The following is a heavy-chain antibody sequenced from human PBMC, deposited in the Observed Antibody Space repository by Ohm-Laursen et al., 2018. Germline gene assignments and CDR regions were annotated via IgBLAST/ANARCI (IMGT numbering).Heavy chain of an antibody. CDR1: GFTFSSYA. CDR2: IRSSSSYI. Sequence: SLRLSCAASGFTFSSYAMIWVRQVPGMGLEWVSSIRSSSSYIYYADSVKGRFTISRDNAKNSLYLQMNSLRAEDTAVYYCARDQYSNYEFDYWGQGTLVTVSS. V-gene: IGHV3-21*01. D-gene: IGHD4-11*01. J-gene: IGHJ4*02. CDR3: ARDQYSNYEFDY.